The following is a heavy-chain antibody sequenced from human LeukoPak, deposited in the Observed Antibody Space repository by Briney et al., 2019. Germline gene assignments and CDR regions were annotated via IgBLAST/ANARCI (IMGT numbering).Heavy chain of an antibody. D-gene: IGHD5-18*01. CDR3: ARRSDTAMVFDDY. J-gene: IGHJ4*02. Sequence: SETLSLTCAVYGGSFSGYYWSWIRQPPGKGLEWIGEINHSGSTNYNPSLKSRVTMSVDTSKNQFSLELSSVIAADTAVYYCARRSDTAMVFDDYWGRGTLVTVSS. CDR2: INHSGST. V-gene: IGHV4-34*01. CDR1: GGSFSGYY.